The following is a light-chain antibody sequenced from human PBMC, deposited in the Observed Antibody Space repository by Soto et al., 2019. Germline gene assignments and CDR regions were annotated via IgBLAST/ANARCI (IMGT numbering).Light chain of an antibody. CDR2: GAS. Sequence: EIEMTQSPATLSLAPVERVSLSCRASESVSTNLAWYQQKAGQAPRLLIYGASTRATGIPSRFSGSGSGTEFTLTISSLQPDDFATYYCQQYTSYWTFGQGTKVDIK. CDR3: QQYTSYWT. V-gene: IGKV3-15*01. CDR1: ESVSTN. J-gene: IGKJ1*01.